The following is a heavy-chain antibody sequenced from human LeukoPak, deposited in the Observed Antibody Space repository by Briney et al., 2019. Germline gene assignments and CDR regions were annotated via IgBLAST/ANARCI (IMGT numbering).Heavy chain of an antibody. D-gene: IGHD6-6*01. Sequence: GGSLRLSCAAAGLTFSSYAMSWVSQAPGKGLGWVSAISGSSSSTYYADSVKGRFTISRDNSKNTLYLQMNTLRVEDTAVYYCAKGVSTRPLYSFDNWGQGTLVTVSS. J-gene: IGHJ4*02. CDR1: GLTFSSYA. V-gene: IGHV3-23*01. CDR3: AKGVSTRPLYSFDN. CDR2: ISGSSSST.